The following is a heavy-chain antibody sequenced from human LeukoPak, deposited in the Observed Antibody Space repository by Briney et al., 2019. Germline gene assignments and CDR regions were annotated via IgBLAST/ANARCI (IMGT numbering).Heavy chain of an antibody. J-gene: IGHJ3*02. CDR1: GFTFSDYY. V-gene: IGHV3-11*04. Sequence: GGSLRLSCAASGFTFSDYYMSWVRQAPGKGLEWVSYISSSGSSKYCADSVKGRFTISRDNAKNSLYLQMNSLRAEDTAVYSCARALVRFLEWSPGAFDIWGQGTMVTVSS. CDR3: ARALVRFLEWSPGAFDI. CDR2: ISSSGSSK. D-gene: IGHD3-3*01.